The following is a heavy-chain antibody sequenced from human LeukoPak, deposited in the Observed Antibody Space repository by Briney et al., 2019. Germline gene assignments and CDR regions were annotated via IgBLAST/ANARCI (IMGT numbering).Heavy chain of an antibody. Sequence: GGSLRLSCAASGFTFSSYSMNWVRQAPGKGLEWVSSISSSSSYIYYADSVKGRFTISRDNAKNSLYLQMNSLRAEDTAVYYCAMWELLPSDAFDIWGQGTMVTVSS. CDR2: ISSSSSYI. CDR3: AMWELLPSDAFDI. V-gene: IGHV3-21*01. J-gene: IGHJ3*02. CDR1: GFTFSSYS. D-gene: IGHD1-26*01.